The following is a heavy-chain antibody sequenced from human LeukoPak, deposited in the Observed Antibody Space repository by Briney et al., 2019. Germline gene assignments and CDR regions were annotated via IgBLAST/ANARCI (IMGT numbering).Heavy chain of an antibody. V-gene: IGHV3-48*01. CDR1: GFTLSSYS. J-gene: IGHJ4*02. Sequence: PGGSLRLSCAAFGFTLSSYSMNWVRQAPGKGLEWVSHISSSGSIYYADSVRGRFTISRDNAKNALYLQMSSLRADDTAVYYCARGRGESYPHLDYWGQGTLVTVSS. CDR2: ISSSGSI. CDR3: ARGRGESYPHLDY. D-gene: IGHD1-26*01.